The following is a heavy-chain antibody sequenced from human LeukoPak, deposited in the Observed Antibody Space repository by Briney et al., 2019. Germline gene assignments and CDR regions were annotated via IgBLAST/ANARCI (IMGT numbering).Heavy chain of an antibody. J-gene: IGHJ3*02. CDR1: GYTFTDYY. Sequence: ASVKISCKVSGYTFTDYYMHWVQQAPGKGLEWMGLVDPEDGVTIYAEKFQGRVTITADTSTDTAYMELSSLRSEDTAVYYCATKSSGYGLDAFDIWGQGTMVTVSS. D-gene: IGHD5-12*01. CDR3: ATKSSGYGLDAFDI. CDR2: VDPEDGVT. V-gene: IGHV1-69-2*01.